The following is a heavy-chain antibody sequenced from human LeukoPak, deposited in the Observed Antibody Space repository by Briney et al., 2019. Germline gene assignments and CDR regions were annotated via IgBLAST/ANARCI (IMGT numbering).Heavy chain of an antibody. CDR1: GYIFTTYW. Sequence: GESLQISCEGSGYIFTTYWIGWARQMPGKGLEWMGIIYPTDSATKYSPSFQGQVTISVDKSNNTAYLRWSSLKASDTAMYYCARRGYDILTGYYFDYWGQGTLVTVSS. CDR2: IYPTDSAT. V-gene: IGHV5-51*01. J-gene: IGHJ4*02. D-gene: IGHD3-9*01. CDR3: ARRGYDILTGYYFDY.